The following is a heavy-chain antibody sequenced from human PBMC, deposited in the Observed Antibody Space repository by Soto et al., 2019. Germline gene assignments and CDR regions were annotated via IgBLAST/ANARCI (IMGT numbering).Heavy chain of an antibody. D-gene: IGHD2-15*01. CDR2: ISYDGSKK. CDR1: GFTFSSYA. J-gene: IGHJ3*02. CDR3: ARVSCSGGSCYSSRLAFDI. Sequence: GGSLRLSCAASGFTFSSYAMHWVRQAPGKGLEWGAVISYDGSKKYSADSVKGRFTISRDNSKNTLYLQMNSLRAEDTAVYYCARVSCSGGSCYSSRLAFDIWGQGTMVTVSS. V-gene: IGHV3-30-3*01.